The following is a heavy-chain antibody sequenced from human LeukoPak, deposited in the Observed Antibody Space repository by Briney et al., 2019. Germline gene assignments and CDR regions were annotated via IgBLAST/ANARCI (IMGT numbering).Heavy chain of an antibody. CDR1: GGSISSGSYY. CDR2: IYTSAST. V-gene: IGHV4-61*02. D-gene: IGHD6-13*01. Sequence: PSQTLSLTCTVSGGSISSGSYYWSWIRQPAGKGLDWIGRIYTSASTNYNPSLKSRVTISVDTSKNQFSLRLSSVTAPATALYYSARWVRALQLADSWGPGTLVTLSS. J-gene: IGHJ4*02. CDR3: ARWVRALQLADS.